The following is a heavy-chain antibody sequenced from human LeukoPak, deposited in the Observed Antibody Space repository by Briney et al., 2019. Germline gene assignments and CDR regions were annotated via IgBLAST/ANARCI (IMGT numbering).Heavy chain of an antibody. CDR3: ASPKAGYSGSYHYYFDY. J-gene: IGHJ4*02. D-gene: IGHD1-26*01. CDR1: GGTFISYA. CDR2: IIPIFGTA. V-gene: IGHV1-69*05. Sequence: SVKVSCKASGGTFISYAISWVRQAPGQGLEWMGGIIPIFGTANYAQKFQGRVTITTDESTSTAYMELSSLRSEDTAVYYCASPKAGYSGSYHYYFDYWGQGTLVTVSS.